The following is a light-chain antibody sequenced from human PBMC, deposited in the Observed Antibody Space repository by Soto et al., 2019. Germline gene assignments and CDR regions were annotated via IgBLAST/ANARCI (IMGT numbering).Light chain of an antibody. V-gene: IGKV1-12*01. Sequence: DIQMTQSPSSVSASVGDRVTITCRASQGISSWLAWYQQRPGKAPSLLIYAASSLQSGVPSRFSGSGTGTDFTLTISSLQSEDFAVYDCQQYNDWPPTFGQGTKVDIK. J-gene: IGKJ1*01. CDR2: AAS. CDR1: QGISSW. CDR3: QQYNDWPPT.